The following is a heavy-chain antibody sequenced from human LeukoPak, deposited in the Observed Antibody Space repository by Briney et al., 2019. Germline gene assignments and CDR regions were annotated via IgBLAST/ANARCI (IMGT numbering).Heavy chain of an antibody. D-gene: IGHD4-17*01. CDR3: ARTKLYGDYRLDP. CDR1: GGSISSYY. J-gene: IGHJ5*02. CDR2: IYYSGST. Sequence: SETLSLTCTVSGGSISSYYWSWIRQPPGKGLEWIGYIYYSGSTNYNPSLKSRVTISVNTSKNQFSLKLSSVTAADTAVYYCARTKLYGDYRLDPWGQGTLVTVSS. V-gene: IGHV4-59*01.